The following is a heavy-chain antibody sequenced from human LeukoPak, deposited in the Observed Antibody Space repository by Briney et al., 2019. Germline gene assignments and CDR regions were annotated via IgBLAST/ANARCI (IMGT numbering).Heavy chain of an antibody. J-gene: IGHJ4*02. CDR2: IDYSGST. V-gene: IGHV4-39*01. CDR3: ARHADSGFGELAFDY. Sequence: SETLSLTCTVSGASISSYYWSWIRQPPGKGLEWIGSIDYSGSTYYNPSLKSRVTISVDTSKNQFSLKLNSVTAADTAVYYCARHADSGFGELAFDYWGQGTLVTVSS. D-gene: IGHD3-10*01. CDR1: GASISSYY.